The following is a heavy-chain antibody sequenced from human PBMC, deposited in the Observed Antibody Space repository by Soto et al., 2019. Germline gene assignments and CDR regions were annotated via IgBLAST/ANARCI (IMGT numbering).Heavy chain of an antibody. V-gene: IGHV4-31*11. CDR1: GGSISSGGYS. Sequence: SETLSLTCAVSGGSISSGGYSWSWIRQPPGKGLEWIGYMYYSGSTYYNPSLKSRVTISVDTSKNQFSLKLSSVTAADTAVYYCARGSGWPSGYYFDYWGQGTLVTVSS. D-gene: IGHD6-19*01. CDR2: MYYSGST. J-gene: IGHJ4*02. CDR3: ARGSGWPSGYYFDY.